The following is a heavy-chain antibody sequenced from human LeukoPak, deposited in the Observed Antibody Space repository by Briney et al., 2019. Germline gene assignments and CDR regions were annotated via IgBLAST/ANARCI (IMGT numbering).Heavy chain of an antibody. CDR2: IYTSGST. CDR3: ARHLDYSRLGNWFDP. D-gene: IGHD4-11*01. J-gene: IGHJ5*02. CDR1: GGSISSYY. Sequence: KSSETLSLTCTVSGGSISSYYWSWIRQPPGKGLEWIGYIYTSGSTNYNPSLKSRVTISVDTSKNQFSLKLSSVTAADTAVYYCARHLDYSRLGNWFDPWGQGTLVTVSS. V-gene: IGHV4-4*09.